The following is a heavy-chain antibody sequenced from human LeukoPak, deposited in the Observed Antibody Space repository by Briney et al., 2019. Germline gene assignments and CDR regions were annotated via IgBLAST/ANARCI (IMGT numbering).Heavy chain of an antibody. CDR2: IWYDGSNK. J-gene: IGHJ4*02. CDR3: ARDLLGYCSGGSCYSGSSFDY. V-gene: IGHV3-33*01. D-gene: IGHD2-15*01. Sequence: GGSLRLSCAASGFTFSSYGMHWVRQAPGKGLEWVAVIWYDGSNKYYADSVKGRFTISRDNSKNTLYLQMNSLRAEDTAVYYCARDLLGYCSGGSCYSGSSFDYWGQGTLVTVSS. CDR1: GFTFSSYG.